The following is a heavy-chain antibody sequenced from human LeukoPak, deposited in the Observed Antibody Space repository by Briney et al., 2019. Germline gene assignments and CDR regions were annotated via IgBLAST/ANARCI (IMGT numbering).Heavy chain of an antibody. CDR1: GLTLSNSW. CDR3: ARSDNGLDI. V-gene: IGHV3-74*01. Sequence: GGSLRLSCAASGLTLSNSWMHWVRQTPGKGLVCVSRISNDGSSLIYADSVKGRFTISRDNAKNTLYLQMNSLRAEDTAVYYCARSDNGLDIWGQGTMVTVSS. D-gene: IGHD2-8*01. CDR2: ISNDGSSL. J-gene: IGHJ3*02.